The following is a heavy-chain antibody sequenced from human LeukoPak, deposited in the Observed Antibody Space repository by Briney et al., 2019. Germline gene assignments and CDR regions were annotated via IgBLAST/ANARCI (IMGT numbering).Heavy chain of an antibody. Sequence: GGSLRLSCAASGFTFSSYGMHWVRQAPGKGLEWVAVIWYDGSNKYYADSVKGRFTISRDNSKNTLYLQMNSLRAEDTAVYYCARDLIHYDILTGYYGYWGQGTLVTVSS. CDR2: IWYDGSNK. V-gene: IGHV3-33*01. J-gene: IGHJ4*02. CDR1: GFTFSSYG. D-gene: IGHD3-9*01. CDR3: ARDLIHYDILTGYYGY.